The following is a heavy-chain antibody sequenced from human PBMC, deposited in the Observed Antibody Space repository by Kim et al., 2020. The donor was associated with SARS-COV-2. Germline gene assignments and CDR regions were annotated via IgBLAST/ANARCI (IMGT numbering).Heavy chain of an antibody. D-gene: IGHD4-17*01. CDR3: ARFSTVTTHYYYYGMDV. Sequence: VKGRFTISRDNAKNSLYLQMNSLRAEDTAVYYCARFSTVTTHYYYYGMDVWGQGTTVTVSS. J-gene: IGHJ6*02. V-gene: IGHV3-21*01.